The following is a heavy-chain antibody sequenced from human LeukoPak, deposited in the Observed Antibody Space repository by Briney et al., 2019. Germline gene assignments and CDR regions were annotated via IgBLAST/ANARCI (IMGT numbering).Heavy chain of an antibody. D-gene: IGHD6-25*01. CDR2: IHTDGSYA. CDR1: GFTFSNYW. CDR3: ARPKFSDYYYYTDV. Sequence: GGSLRLSCAASGFTFSNYWMHWVRQAPGKGLVWVSRIHTDGSYAAYADSVKGRFTISRDNAKNTVFLQMNSLTAEDTAVYYCARPKFSDYYYYTDVWGRGTTVTVSS. V-gene: IGHV3-74*01. J-gene: IGHJ6*03.